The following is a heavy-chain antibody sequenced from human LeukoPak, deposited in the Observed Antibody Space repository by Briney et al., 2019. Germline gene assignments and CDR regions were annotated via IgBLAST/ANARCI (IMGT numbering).Heavy chain of an antibody. CDR1: GGSISSGDYY. CDR3: ARALDYYDSSGERAYYFDY. Sequence: SQTLSLTCTVSGGSISSGDYYWSWIRQPPGKGLEGIGYIYYSGSTYYNPSLKRRVTISVDTAKNQFSLKLSSVTAADTAVYYCARALDYYDSSGERAYYFDYWGQGTLVTVSS. V-gene: IGHV4-30-4*01. J-gene: IGHJ4*02. CDR2: IYYSGST. D-gene: IGHD3-22*01.